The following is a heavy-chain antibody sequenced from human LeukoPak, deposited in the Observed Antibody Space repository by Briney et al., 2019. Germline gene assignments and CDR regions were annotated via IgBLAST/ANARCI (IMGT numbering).Heavy chain of an antibody. D-gene: IGHD3-9*01. CDR2: VSSSSSTI. CDR3: ARVRARSIRYFDRVATDY. CDR1: GFTFSSYS. Sequence: GGSPRLSCAASGFTFSSYSMNWVRQAPGKGLEWVSYVSSSSSTIYYADSVKGRFTISRDNAKNSLYLQMNSLRAEDTAVYYCARVRARSIRYFDRVATDYWGQGTLVTVSS. V-gene: IGHV3-48*01. J-gene: IGHJ4*02.